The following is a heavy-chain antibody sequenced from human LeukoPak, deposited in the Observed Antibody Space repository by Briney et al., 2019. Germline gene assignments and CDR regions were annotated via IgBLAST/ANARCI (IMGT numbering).Heavy chain of an antibody. J-gene: IGHJ4*02. V-gene: IGHV3-21*01. CDR1: GFTFSTYY. D-gene: IGHD6-6*01. Sequence: GGSLRLSCAASGFTFSTYYMNWVRQAPGKGLEWVSFITGSSSYIYYTDSVKGRFTISRDNTKNSLFLQMNSLRDEDTAVYYCASGFSSSPYFDYWGQGTLVTVSS. CDR3: ASGFSSSPYFDY. CDR2: ITGSSSYI.